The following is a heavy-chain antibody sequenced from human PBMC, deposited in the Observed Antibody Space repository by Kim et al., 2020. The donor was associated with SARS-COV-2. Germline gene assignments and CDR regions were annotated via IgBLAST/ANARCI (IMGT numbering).Heavy chain of an antibody. V-gene: IGHV4-39*01. CDR1: GGSISSRSDC. D-gene: IGHD3-10*01. CDR3: PRHLRSFNY. Sequence: SETLSLTSTVSGGSISSRSDCWGWVRQPPGKGREWMGCVDESGSTYYNPPLKALGTRSVDTSKNECSLKRHSVTAADTAGYYIPRHLRSFNYCAQGT. CDR2: VDESGST. J-gene: IGHJ4*02.